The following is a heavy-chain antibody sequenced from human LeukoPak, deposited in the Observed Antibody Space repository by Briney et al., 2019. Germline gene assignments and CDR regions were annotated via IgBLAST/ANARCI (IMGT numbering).Heavy chain of an antibody. D-gene: IGHD1-26*01. V-gene: IGHV3-23*01. CDR1: GFSFTRYS. CDR3: AKGGKWDVTPFDY. J-gene: IGHJ4*02. Sequence: GGSLRLSRAAPGFSFTRYSTNWVRPAPGKGLEWVSPISGGGGSTYYADSVKGRFTISRDNSKNTLYLQVNSLRAEDTAVYYCAKGGKWDVTPFDYWGQGTLVTVSS. CDR2: ISGGGGST.